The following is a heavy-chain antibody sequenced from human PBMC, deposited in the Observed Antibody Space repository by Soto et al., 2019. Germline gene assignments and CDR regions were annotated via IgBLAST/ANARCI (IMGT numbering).Heavy chain of an antibody. CDR1: GYTFTSYG. D-gene: IGHD1-26*01. Sequence: GASVNVSCKASGYTFTSYGISWVRQAPGQGLEWMGWISAYNGNRNYAQKVQGRVTMTTDTSTNTAYMELRSLRSDDTAVYYCARDQVGASGDYWGQGTLVTVSS. V-gene: IGHV1-18*01. CDR3: ARDQVGASGDY. CDR2: ISAYNGNR. J-gene: IGHJ4*02.